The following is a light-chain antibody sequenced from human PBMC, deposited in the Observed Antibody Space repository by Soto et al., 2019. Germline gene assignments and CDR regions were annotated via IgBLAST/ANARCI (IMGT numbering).Light chain of an antibody. V-gene: IGKV1-27*01. Sequence: DIQMTQSPSSLSASVGDRVTITCRASQDISNSLAWYQQKPGKVPKVLIYATSILQSGVPARFSGSGSGTAFTLTISSLQPADVATYYCQNYNSAPLTFGGGTKVEI. CDR2: ATS. CDR3: QNYNSAPLT. CDR1: QDISNS. J-gene: IGKJ4*01.